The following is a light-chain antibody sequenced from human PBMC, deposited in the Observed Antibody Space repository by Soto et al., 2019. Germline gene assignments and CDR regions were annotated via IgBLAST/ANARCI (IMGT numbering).Light chain of an antibody. J-gene: IGKJ1*01. CDR2: GAS. Sequence: EIVMTQSPATLSVSPGERATLSCRASQSVSSNLAWYQQKPGQAPRLLIYGASTRATGIPARFSGSGSGTEFPLTIRSLQSEDFAVCYCQQYNNWPRTFGHGPKVEIK. CDR3: QQYNNWPRT. V-gene: IGKV3-15*01. CDR1: QSVSSN.